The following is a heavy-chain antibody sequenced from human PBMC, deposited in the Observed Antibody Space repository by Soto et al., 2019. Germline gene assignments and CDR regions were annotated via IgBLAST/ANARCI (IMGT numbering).Heavy chain of an antibody. V-gene: IGHV3-7*05. D-gene: IGHD5-18*01. Sequence: GGSLRLSCAASGFTFSSYWMSWVRQAPGKGLEWVANIKQDGSEKYYVDSVKGRFTTSRDNAKNSLYLQMNSLRAEDTAVYYCARDGEYSYGSFDYWGQGTLVTVSS. CDR1: GFTFSSYW. CDR3: ARDGEYSYGSFDY. CDR2: IKQDGSEK. J-gene: IGHJ4*02.